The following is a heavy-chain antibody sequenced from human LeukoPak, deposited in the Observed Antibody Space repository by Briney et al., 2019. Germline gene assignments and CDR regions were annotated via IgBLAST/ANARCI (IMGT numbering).Heavy chain of an antibody. J-gene: IGHJ4*02. CDR3: ARESEDWNYDY. CDR2: ISSSSSYI. Sequence: GRSLSLSYAASRFIFSSYSVNWVRHAPGRGLEWVSSISSSSSYIYYADSVKGRFTISRDNAKNTLYLQMNSLRAEDTAVYYCARESEDWNYDYWGQGTLVTVSS. CDR1: RFIFSSYS. D-gene: IGHD1-7*01. V-gene: IGHV3-21*01.